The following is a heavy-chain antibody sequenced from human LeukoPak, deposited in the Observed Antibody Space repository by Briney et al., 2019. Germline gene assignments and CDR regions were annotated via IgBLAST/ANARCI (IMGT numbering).Heavy chain of an antibody. V-gene: IGHV3-13*01. D-gene: IGHD2-15*01. CDR1: GVTFSVYD. Sequence: PGGSLRFCCAASGVTFSVYDLHWVRHSTREGREWVSAIGPAGDTHYSGSVKGRFTISREDAENSFDLQMNSLRAGDTAVYYCARALTGYDGYYEYWGQGTLVTVSS. CDR3: ARALTGYDGYYEY. J-gene: IGHJ4*02. CDR2: IGPAGDT.